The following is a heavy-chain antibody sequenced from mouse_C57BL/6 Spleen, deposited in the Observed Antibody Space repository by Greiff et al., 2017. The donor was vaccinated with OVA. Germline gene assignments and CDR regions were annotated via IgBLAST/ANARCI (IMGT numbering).Heavy chain of an antibody. CDR3: TGDVGY. Sequence: VKLVESGAELVRPGASVTLSCKASGYTFTDYEMHWVKQTPVHGLEWIGAIDPETGGTAYNQKFKGKAILTADKSSSTAYMELRSLTSEDSAVYYCTGDVGYWGQGTTLTVSS. CDR1: GYTFTDYE. CDR2: IDPETGGT. J-gene: IGHJ2*01. V-gene: IGHV1-15*01.